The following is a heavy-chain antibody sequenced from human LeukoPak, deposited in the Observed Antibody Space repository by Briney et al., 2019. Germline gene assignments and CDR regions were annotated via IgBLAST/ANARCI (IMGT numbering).Heavy chain of an antibody. J-gene: IGHJ5*02. D-gene: IGHD2-2*01. CDR2: IIPIVGIA. CDR3: ARERCSATTTCYSGGWFDP. V-gene: IGHV1-69*04. Sequence: SVKVSCKASGGTFNNYAISWVRQAPGQGLEWMGRIIPIVGIANYAQKFQGRVTISADKSTTTAYLEMGSLESQDTAVYYCARERCSATTTCYSGGWFDPWGQGTLVTVSS. CDR1: GGTFNNYA.